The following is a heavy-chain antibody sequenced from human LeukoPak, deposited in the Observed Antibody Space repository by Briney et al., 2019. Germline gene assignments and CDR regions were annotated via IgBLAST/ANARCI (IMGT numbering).Heavy chain of an antibody. CDR2: TKQDGSEK. J-gene: IGHJ4*02. D-gene: IGHD3-10*01. CDR1: GFTFSSYW. Sequence: PGGSLRLSCAASGFTFSSYWMSWVRQAPGKGLEWVANTKQDGSEKYYVDSVKGRFTISRDNAKNSLYLQMNSLRAEDTAVYYCARDGGYYYGSGRELGDYWGQGTLVTVSS. CDR3: ARDGGYYYGSGRELGDY. V-gene: IGHV3-7*01.